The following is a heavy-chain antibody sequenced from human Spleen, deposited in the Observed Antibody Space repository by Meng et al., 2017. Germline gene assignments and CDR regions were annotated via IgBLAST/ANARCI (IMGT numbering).Heavy chain of an antibody. Sequence: GESLKISCAASGFTFSNYWMSWVRQAPGKGLEWVSVIYSGGSTYYADSVKGRFTISRDNSKNTLYLQMNSLRAEDTAVYYCARDLPDHYGSSGWYLGYWGQGTLVTVSS. CDR2: IYSGGST. J-gene: IGHJ4*02. CDR1: GFTFSNYW. D-gene: IGHD6-19*01. V-gene: IGHV3-53*01. CDR3: ARDLPDHYGSSGWYLGY.